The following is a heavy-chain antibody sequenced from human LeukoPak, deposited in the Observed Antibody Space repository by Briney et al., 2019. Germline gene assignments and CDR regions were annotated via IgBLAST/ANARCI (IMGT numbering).Heavy chain of an antibody. Sequence: PSETLSLTCTVAGGSISSRNDYWGWIRQPPGKGLEWIVNVDNSGNTFYNPSLKSRVTISVDTSKNQLSLGLTSVTAADTAVYFCARSSHFWSGYLDIWGQGILVTVSS. CDR3: ARSSHFWSGYLDI. CDR2: VDNSGNT. D-gene: IGHD3-3*02. CDR1: GGSISSRNDY. J-gene: IGHJ4*02. V-gene: IGHV4-39*07.